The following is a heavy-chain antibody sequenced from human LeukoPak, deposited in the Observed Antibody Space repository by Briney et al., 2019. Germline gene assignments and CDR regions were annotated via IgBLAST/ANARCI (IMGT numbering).Heavy chain of an antibody. CDR1: GYTFTSYD. CDR3: ARGRMGAKGDFDY. CDR2: MNPNSGNK. V-gene: IGHV1-8*03. D-gene: IGHD1-26*01. Sequence: ASVKVSCKASGYTFTSYDINWVRQATGQRLEWMGWMNPNSGNKGYAQKFQGRVTITRNTSISTVYMELSSLRSEDTAVYYCARGRMGAKGDFDYWGQGTLVTVSS. J-gene: IGHJ4*02.